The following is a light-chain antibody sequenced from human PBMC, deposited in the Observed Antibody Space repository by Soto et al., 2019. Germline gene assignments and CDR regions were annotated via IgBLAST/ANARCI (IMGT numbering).Light chain of an antibody. CDR3: QQYNNWPPGT. Sequence: EIVMTQSPATLSVSPGERATLSCRASQSVSSNLAWYQQKPGQAPRLLIYGASTRATGIPARFSVSGSGTEFTLTISGLQSEDFAVYYCQQYNNWPPGTFGRGTKVEIK. CDR2: GAS. V-gene: IGKV3-15*01. J-gene: IGKJ1*01. CDR1: QSVSSN.